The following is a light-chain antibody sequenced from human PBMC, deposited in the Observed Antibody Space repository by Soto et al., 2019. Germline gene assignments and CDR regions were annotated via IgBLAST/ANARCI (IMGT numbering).Light chain of an antibody. CDR3: QQSYITPPWT. CDR2: VAS. V-gene: IGKV1-39*01. CDR1: QSLSTY. J-gene: IGKJ1*01. Sequence: DIQMTQSPSSLSASVGDRVTITCRASQSLSTYLNWYQQKPGKAPELLIYVASSLQSGVPSRFSGSGSGSDFTLTITSLQPEDFATYYCQQSYITPPWTFGQGTKVEIK.